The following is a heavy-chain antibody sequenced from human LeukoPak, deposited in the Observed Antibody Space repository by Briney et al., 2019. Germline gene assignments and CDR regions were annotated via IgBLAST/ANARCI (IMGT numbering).Heavy chain of an antibody. Sequence: PSETLSLTCTVSGGSISSSSAYWGWIRQPPGKGLEWIGYIYYSGSTYYNPSLKSRVTISVDTSKNQFSLKLSSVTAADTAVYYCARIRITMVRGVIMVNYYFDYWGQGTLVTVSS. CDR1: GGSISSSSAY. J-gene: IGHJ4*02. D-gene: IGHD3-10*01. CDR2: IYYSGST. V-gene: IGHV4-31*03. CDR3: ARIRITMVRGVIMVNYYFDY.